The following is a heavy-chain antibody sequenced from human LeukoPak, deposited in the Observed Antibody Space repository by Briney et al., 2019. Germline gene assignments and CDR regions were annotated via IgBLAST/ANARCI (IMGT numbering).Heavy chain of an antibody. J-gene: IGHJ4*02. Sequence: GGSLRLSCAASGFTFGSYAMHWVRQAPGKGLEWVAVISYDGSNKYYADSVKGRFTISRDNSKNTLYLQMNSLRAEDTAVYYCARAAPNEYSSSWYNLDYWGQGTLVTVSS. CDR3: ARAAPNEYSSSWYNLDY. CDR1: GFTFGSYA. D-gene: IGHD6-13*01. CDR2: ISYDGSNK. V-gene: IGHV3-30-3*01.